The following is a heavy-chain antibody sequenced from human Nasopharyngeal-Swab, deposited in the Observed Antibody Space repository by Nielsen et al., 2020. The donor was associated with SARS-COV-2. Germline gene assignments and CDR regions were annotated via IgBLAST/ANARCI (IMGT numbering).Heavy chain of an antibody. D-gene: IGHD3-16*01. CDR1: GFTFSSYW. J-gene: IGHJ5*02. V-gene: IGHV3-74*01. CDR3: GRDLGGRFST. Sequence: GGSLRLSCLASGFTFSSYWMHWVRQVPGKGLVWVSRIDEHGSTINHADSVEGRFTISRDNAKNTLFLQMNSLRAEDTAVYYCGRDLGGRFSTWSQGTLVTGSS. CDR2: IDEHGSTI.